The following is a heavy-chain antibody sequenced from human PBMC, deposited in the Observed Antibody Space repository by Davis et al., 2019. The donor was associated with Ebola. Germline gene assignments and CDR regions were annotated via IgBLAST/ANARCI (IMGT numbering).Heavy chain of an antibody. CDR3: ARGIAVAGYYYYGMDV. Sequence: GGSLRLSCAASGFTFSSYGMHWVRQAPGKGLEWVAVIWYDGSNKYYADSVKGRFTISRDNAKNSLYLQMNSLRDEDTAIYYCARGIAVAGYYYYGMDVWGKGTTVTVSS. J-gene: IGHJ6*04. CDR2: IWYDGSNK. CDR1: GFTFSSYG. D-gene: IGHD6-19*01. V-gene: IGHV3-33*01.